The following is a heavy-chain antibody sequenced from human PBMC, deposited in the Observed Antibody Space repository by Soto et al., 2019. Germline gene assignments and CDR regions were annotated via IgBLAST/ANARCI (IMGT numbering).Heavy chain of an antibody. D-gene: IGHD2-15*01. CDR1: GFSFSDYS. Sequence: EVQLLESGGGLVQPGGSLRLSCAASGFSFSDYSMTWVRQAPGRGLEWVSTLTPAGTTFYADSVKGRFTISRDNYRNTLSLQMYNLRAEVTARYYCAKRATTVPTPGNYFDCWGQGTLVTVSS. CDR2: LTPAGTT. CDR3: AKRATTVPTPGNYFDC. V-gene: IGHV3-23*01. J-gene: IGHJ4*02.